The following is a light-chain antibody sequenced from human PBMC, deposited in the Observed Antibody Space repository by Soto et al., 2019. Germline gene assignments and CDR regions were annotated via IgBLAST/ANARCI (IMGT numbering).Light chain of an antibody. V-gene: IGKV3-20*01. CDR2: GTS. CDR3: QHYGDSSWT. J-gene: IGKJ1*01. Sequence: EIVLTQSPGTLSLSPGERATLSCRADRSVSDTLLTWFQQKPGQAPRLLIFGTSNRAPGIPDRFRGSGSGTYFTLTISRLEPDDFAVYYCQHYGDSSWTFGQGTKSGNQT. CDR1: RSVSDTL.